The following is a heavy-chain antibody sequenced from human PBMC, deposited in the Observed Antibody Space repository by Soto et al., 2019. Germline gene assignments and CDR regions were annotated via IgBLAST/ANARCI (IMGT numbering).Heavy chain of an antibody. CDR1: GGSISSSSYY. Sequence: SETLSLTCTVSGGSISSSSYYWGWIRQPPGKGLEWIGSIYYSGSTYYNPSLKSRVTISVDTSKNQFSLKLSSVTAADTAVYYCARVSGGSSSSRDYYYYGMDVWGQGTTVTVS. J-gene: IGHJ6*02. V-gene: IGHV4-39*01. CDR3: ARVSGGSSSSRDYYYYGMDV. CDR2: IYYSGST. D-gene: IGHD6-6*01.